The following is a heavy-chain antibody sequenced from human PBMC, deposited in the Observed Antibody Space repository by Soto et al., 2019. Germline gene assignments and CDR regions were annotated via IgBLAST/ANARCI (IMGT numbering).Heavy chain of an antibody. CDR1: GYTLTELS. Sequence: ASVKVSCKVSGYTLTELSMHWVRQAPGKGLEWMGGFDPEDGETIYAQKFQGRVTMTEDTSTDTAYMELSSLRSEDTAVYYCARDRKWLVQSRYYYYYGMDVWGQGTTVTVSS. V-gene: IGHV1-24*01. CDR2: FDPEDGET. J-gene: IGHJ6*02. CDR3: ARDRKWLVQSRYYYYYGMDV. D-gene: IGHD6-19*01.